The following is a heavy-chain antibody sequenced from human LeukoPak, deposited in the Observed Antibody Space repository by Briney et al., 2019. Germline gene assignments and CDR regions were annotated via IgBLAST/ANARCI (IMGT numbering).Heavy chain of an antibody. J-gene: IGHJ4*02. CDR3: AKAAGYDSSGYPYS. CDR2: IYNSGST. Sequence: SETLSLTCTVSGGSISSYYWSWIRQPAGKGLEWIGRIYNSGSTTYNPSLKSRVTMSVDTSKNQFSLKLSSVTAADTAVYYCAKAAGYDSSGYPYSWGQGTLVTVSS. D-gene: IGHD3-22*01. CDR1: GGSISSYY. V-gene: IGHV4-4*07.